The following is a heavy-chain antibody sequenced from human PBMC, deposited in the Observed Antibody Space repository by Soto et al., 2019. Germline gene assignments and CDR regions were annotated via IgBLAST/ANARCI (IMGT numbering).Heavy chain of an antibody. Sequence: QVQLVESGGGVVQPGRSLRLSCAASGFTFSSYAMHWVRQAPGKGLAWVAVISYDGSNKYYADPVKGRFTISRDNPKNTLYLQMNSLRAEDTAVYYCARDLFRAAAGDPNWFDPWGERTQVTVSS. J-gene: IGHJ5*02. CDR3: ARDLFRAAAGDPNWFDP. D-gene: IGHD6-13*01. CDR2: ISYDGSNK. V-gene: IGHV3-30-3*01. CDR1: GFTFSSYA.